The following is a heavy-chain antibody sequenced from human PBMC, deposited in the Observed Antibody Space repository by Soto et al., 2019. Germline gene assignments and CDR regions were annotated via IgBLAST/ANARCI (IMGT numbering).Heavy chain of an antibody. CDR3: ARDRCSSTSCYPPGGWFDP. D-gene: IGHD2-2*01. CDR2: IYYSGST. V-gene: IGHV4-31*03. J-gene: IGHJ5*02. Sequence: PSETLSLTCTVSGGSISSGGYYWSWIRQHPGKGLEWIGYIYYSGSTYYNPSLKSRVTISVDTSKSQFSLKLSSVTAADTAVYYCARDRCSSTSCYPPGGWFDPWGQGTLVTVSS. CDR1: GGSISSGGYY.